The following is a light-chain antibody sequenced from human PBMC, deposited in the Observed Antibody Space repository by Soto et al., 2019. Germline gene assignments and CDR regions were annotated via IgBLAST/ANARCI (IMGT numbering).Light chain of an antibody. Sequence: QSALTQPASVSGSPGQSITISCTGTSSDVGGYNYVSWYQHNPGKAPKLMIYDVSNRPSGVSNRFSGSKSGNTASLTISGLQAEDVADYYCSSYTSSSTVVFGGGAKVTVL. J-gene: IGLJ2*01. CDR2: DVS. V-gene: IGLV2-14*03. CDR1: SSDVGGYNY. CDR3: SSYTSSSTVV.